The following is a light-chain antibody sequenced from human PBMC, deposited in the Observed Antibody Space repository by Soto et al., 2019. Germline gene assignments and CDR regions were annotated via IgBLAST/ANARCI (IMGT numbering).Light chain of an antibody. J-gene: IGLJ2*01. CDR1: SSDVGGYNY. Sequence: QSVLTQPASVSGSPGQSITIYCSGTSSDVGGYNYVSWYQQHPGKAPKLMIYEVSNRPSGVSNRFSGSKSGNTASLTISGLQAEDEADYYFSSYTSSIKGVFGGGTKLTVL. CDR3: SSYTSSIKGV. CDR2: EVS. V-gene: IGLV2-14*01.